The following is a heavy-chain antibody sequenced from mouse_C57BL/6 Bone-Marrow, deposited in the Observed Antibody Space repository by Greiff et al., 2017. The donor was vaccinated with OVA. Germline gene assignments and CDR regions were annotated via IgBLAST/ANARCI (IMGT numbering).Heavy chain of an antibody. J-gene: IGHJ2*01. CDR3: ARHGYYVRFLDY. D-gene: IGHD2-3*01. CDR2: ISNGGGST. CDR1: GFTFSDYY. Sequence: EVQVVESGGGLVQPGGSLKLSCAASGFTFSDYYMYWVRQTPEKRLEWVAYISNGGGSTYYPDTVKGRFTISRDNAKNTLYLQMSRLKSEDTAMYYCARHGYYVRFLDYWGQGTTLTVSS. V-gene: IGHV5-12*01.